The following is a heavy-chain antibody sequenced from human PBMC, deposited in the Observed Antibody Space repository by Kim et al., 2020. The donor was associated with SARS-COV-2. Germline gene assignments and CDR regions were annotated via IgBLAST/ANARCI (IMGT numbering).Heavy chain of an antibody. CDR3: ARETMVGGSYFLDY. J-gene: IGHJ4*02. V-gene: IGHV3-74*01. CDR2: INRDGSNP. CDR1: GFTFSSYW. Sequence: RGSLRLSCAASGFTFSSYWMHWVRQAPGKGLVWVSRINRDGSNPIYADSVKGRFTISRDNAKNTLYLQMNSLRVEDTAVYYCARETMVGGSYFLDYWGQGNLVTVSS. D-gene: IGHD3-10*02.